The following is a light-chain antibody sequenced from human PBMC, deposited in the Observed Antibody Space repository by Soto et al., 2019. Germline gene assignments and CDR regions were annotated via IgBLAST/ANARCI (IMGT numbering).Light chain of an antibody. J-gene: IGKJ1*01. CDR2: SAS. CDR1: HAVSSSY. CDR3: QQYGYSFWT. V-gene: IGKV3-20*01. Sequence: VLEQSPGALSLAPGERATLCYRCGHAVSSSYLAWYQQKPGQAPRLLIYSASSRATGVPTRFSGSGSGADYTLTISRLEPEDSAVYYCQQYGYSFWTFGQGTKV.